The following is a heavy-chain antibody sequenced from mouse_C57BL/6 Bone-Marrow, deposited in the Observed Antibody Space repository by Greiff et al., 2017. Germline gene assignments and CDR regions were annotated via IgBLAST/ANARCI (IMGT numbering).Heavy chain of an antibody. CDR3: ARGRSLLRRWYFDV. CDR1: GYTFTSYW. V-gene: IGHV1-64*01. D-gene: IGHD1-2*01. Sequence: QVQLQQSGAELVKPGASVKLSCKASGYTFTSYWMHWVKQRPGQGLEWIGMIHPKSGSTNYNEKFKDKATLTVDKSYSTAYMQLSSLTSEDSAVYYYARGRSLLRRWYFDVWGTGTTVTVSS. J-gene: IGHJ1*03. CDR2: IHPKSGST.